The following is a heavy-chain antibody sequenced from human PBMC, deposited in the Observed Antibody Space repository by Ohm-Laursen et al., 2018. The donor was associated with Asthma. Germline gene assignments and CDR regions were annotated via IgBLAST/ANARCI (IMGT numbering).Heavy chain of an antibody. CDR3: AKDRTPYYYYGMDV. V-gene: IGHV3-30*18. Sequence: SSLRLSCAATGFTFSTYGMHWVRQAPGKGLAGVAVISYDGTNKYYADSVRGRFTISRDNSKNTLYLQMNSLRAEDTAVYYCAKDRTPYYYYGMDVWGQGTTVTVSS. CDR1: GFTFSTYG. D-gene: IGHD1-14*01. CDR2: ISYDGTNK. J-gene: IGHJ6*02.